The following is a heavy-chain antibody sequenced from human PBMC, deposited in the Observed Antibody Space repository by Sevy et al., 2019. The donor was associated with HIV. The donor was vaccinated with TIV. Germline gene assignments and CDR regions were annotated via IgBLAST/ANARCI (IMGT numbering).Heavy chain of an antibody. Sequence: GGSLRLSCAASGFTFSSYWMSWVRQAPGKGLEWVANIKQDGSEKYYVDSVKGRFTISRDNAKNSLYLQMNSLGAEDTAVYYCAREGWRYSNSPRYFDYWGQGTLVTVSS. D-gene: IGHD4-4*01. V-gene: IGHV3-7*01. CDR2: IKQDGSEK. CDR3: AREGWRYSNSPRYFDY. CDR1: GFTFSSYW. J-gene: IGHJ4*02.